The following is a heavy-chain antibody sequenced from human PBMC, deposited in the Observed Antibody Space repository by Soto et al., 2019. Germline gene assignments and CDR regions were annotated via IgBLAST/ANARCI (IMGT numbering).Heavy chain of an antibody. V-gene: IGHV3-23*01. CDR3: AKDPRDSSSWYGLPES. CDR2: ISGSGGST. J-gene: IGHJ6*02. CDR1: GLTFSSYA. D-gene: IGHD6-13*01. Sequence: PGGSLRLSCAASGLTFSSYAMSWVRQAPGKGLEWVSAISGSGGSTYYADSVKGRFTISRDNSKNTLYLQMNSLRAEDTAVYYCAKDPRDSSSWYGLPESWGQGTTVTVSS.